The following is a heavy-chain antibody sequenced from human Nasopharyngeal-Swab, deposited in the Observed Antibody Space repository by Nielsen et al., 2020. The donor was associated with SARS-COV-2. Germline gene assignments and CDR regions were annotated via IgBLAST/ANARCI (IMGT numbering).Heavy chain of an antibody. D-gene: IGHD6-19*01. CDR2: IYYSGST. CDR1: GYSISSGYY. CDR3: ARESSVAGLTPLDY. J-gene: IGHJ4*02. Sequence: GSLRLSCTVSGYSISSGYYWGWIRQPPGKGLEWIGSIYYSGSTYYNPSLKSRVTISVDTSKNQFSLKLSSVTAADTAVYYCARESSVAGLTPLDYWGQGTLVTVSS. V-gene: IGHV4-38-2*02.